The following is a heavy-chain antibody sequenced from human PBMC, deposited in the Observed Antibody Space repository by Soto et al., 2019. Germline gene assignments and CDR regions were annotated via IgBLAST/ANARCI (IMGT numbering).Heavy chain of an antibody. CDR1: GFTFSDYY. D-gene: IGHD2-2*01. V-gene: IGHV3-11*01. Sequence: GGSLRLSCAASGFTFSDYYMSWIRQAPGKGLEWVSHISSGGSDKYHADSVKGRFTISRDNAKKSLYLQMNSLRAEDTAVYYCARDLGGYCSSTSCLDAFDIWGQGTMVTVSS. CDR3: ARDLGGYCSSTSCLDAFDI. J-gene: IGHJ3*02. CDR2: ISSGGSDK.